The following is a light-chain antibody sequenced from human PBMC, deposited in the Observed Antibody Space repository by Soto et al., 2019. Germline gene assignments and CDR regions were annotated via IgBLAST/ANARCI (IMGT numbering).Light chain of an antibody. J-gene: IGKJ3*01. CDR3: QQYNNWPFT. Sequence: EIVMTQSPATLSVSPGERATLSCRASQSVSSNLAWYQQKPGQAPRLLIYGASTRATGIPARFSGSGSGTDVTLTISSLQPADFAVYYCQQYNNWPFTFGPGNKVDIK. CDR1: QSVSSN. CDR2: GAS. V-gene: IGKV3-15*01.